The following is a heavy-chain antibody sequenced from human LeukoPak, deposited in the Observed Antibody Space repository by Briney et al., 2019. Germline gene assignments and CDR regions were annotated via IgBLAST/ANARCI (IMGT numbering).Heavy chain of an antibody. V-gene: IGHV3-33*01. Sequence: GGSLRLSCPASGFTFSSCGMHWVRQAPGKGLQWVAIIWYDGSNKHYADSVKGRFTISRDNSKNTLYLQMNSLRAEDTAVYYCARDRGFSYVDYWGQGTLVTVSS. CDR3: ARDRGFSYVDY. J-gene: IGHJ4*02. CDR2: IWYDGSNK. CDR1: GFTFSSCG. D-gene: IGHD5-18*01.